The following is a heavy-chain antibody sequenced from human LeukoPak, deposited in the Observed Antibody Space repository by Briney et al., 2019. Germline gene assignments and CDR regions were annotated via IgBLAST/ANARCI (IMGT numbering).Heavy chain of an antibody. V-gene: IGHV4-34*01. J-gene: IGHJ5*02. CDR1: GGSFSGYY. Sequence: SETLSLTCAVYGGSFSGYYWSWIRQPPGKGLEWIGEINHSGSTNYNPSLKSRVTISVDTSKNQFSLKLSSVTAVDTAVYYCARGASTNWFDPWGQGTLVTVSS. CDR3: ARGASTNWFDP. CDR2: INHSGST.